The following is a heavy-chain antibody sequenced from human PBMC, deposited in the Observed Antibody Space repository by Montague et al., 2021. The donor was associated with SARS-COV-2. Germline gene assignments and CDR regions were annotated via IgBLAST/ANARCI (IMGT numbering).Heavy chain of an antibody. Sequence: PALVKPTQTLTLTCTFSGFSLSTSGMCVSWIRQPPGKALEWPALIDWDDDKYYSTSLKTRLTISKDTSKNQVVLTMTNMDPVDTATYYCARIPVEMATIGVYCYYGMDVWGQGTTVTVSS. CDR1: GFSLSTSGMC. D-gene: IGHD5-24*01. CDR3: ARIPVEMATIGVYCYYGMDV. V-gene: IGHV2-70*01. CDR2: IDWDDDK. J-gene: IGHJ6*02.